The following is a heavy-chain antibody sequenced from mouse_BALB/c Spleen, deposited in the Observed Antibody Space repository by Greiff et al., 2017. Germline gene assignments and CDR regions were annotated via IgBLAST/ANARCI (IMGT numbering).Heavy chain of an antibody. V-gene: IGHV1-67*01. Sequence: QVQLQQSGPELVRPGVSVKISCKGSSYTFTDYAMHWVKQSHAKSLEWIGVISTYYGNTNYNQKFKGKATMTVDKSSSTAYMELARLTSEDSAVYYCARLAITGRAWFAYWGQGTLVTVSA. CDR3: ARLAITGRAWFAY. CDR2: ISTYYGNT. J-gene: IGHJ3*01. D-gene: IGHD2-4*01. CDR1: SYTFTDYA.